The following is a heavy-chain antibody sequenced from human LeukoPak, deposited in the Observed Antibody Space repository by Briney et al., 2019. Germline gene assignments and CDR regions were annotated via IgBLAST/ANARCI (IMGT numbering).Heavy chain of an antibody. CDR3: ATTPSGSYTGVYFDY. J-gene: IGHJ4*02. D-gene: IGHD1-26*01. CDR1: GFTFSSYA. CDR2: ISYDGSNK. Sequence: GGSLRLSCAASGFTFSSYAMHWVRQAPGKGLEWVAVISYDGSNKYYADSVKGRFTISRDNSKTTLYLQMNSLRAEDTAVYYCATTPSGSYTGVYFDYWGQGTLVTVSS. V-gene: IGHV3-30*04.